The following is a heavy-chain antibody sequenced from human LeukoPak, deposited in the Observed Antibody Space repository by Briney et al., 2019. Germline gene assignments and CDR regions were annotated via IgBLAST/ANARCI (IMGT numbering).Heavy chain of an antibody. CDR2: IYSSGST. D-gene: IGHD4-17*01. CDR1: GFTFSSYA. Sequence: GGSLRLSCAASGFTFSSYAMSWVRQAPGKGLEWVSVIYSSGSTYYADSVKGRFTISRDNSKNTLYLQMNSLRAEDTAVYYCARDLYGVSHDYWGQGTLVTVSS. CDR3: ARDLYGVSHDY. J-gene: IGHJ4*02. V-gene: IGHV3-23*03.